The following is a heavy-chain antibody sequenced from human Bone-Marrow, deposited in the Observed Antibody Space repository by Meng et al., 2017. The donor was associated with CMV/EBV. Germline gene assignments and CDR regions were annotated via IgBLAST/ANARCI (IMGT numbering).Heavy chain of an antibody. V-gene: IGHV4-39*07. D-gene: IGHD3-10*01. Sequence: SETLSLTCTVSGGSISSNTYYWGWIRQPPGKGLEWIGSVYYSGTTYYNPSLKSRVTMSVDTSQNQFSLKMRSLTVADTAVYYCTKDGDYYGPNWFDPWGQGTRVTVSS. CDR2: VYYSGTT. CDR1: GGSISSNTYY. CDR3: TKDGDYYGPNWFDP. J-gene: IGHJ5*02.